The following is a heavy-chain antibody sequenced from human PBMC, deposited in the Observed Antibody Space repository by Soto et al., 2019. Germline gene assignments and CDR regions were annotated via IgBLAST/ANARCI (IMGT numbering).Heavy chain of an antibody. Sequence: SLRLSCAASGFTFSSYGMHWVRQAPGKGLEWVAVIWYDGSNKYYADSVKGRFTISRDNSKNTLYLQMNSLRAEDTAVYHCARDAYDILTGQPYYYYYGMDVWGQGTTVTVSS. CDR1: GFTFSSYG. CDR3: ARDAYDILTGQPYYYYYGMDV. V-gene: IGHV3-33*01. CDR2: IWYDGSNK. J-gene: IGHJ6*02. D-gene: IGHD3-9*01.